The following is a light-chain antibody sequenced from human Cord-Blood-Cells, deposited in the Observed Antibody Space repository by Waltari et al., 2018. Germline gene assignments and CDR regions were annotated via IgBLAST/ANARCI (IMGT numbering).Light chain of an antibody. J-gene: IGLJ2*01. CDR3: SSYTSSSTVV. Sequence: QSALTQPASVSGSPGQSITISCTGTSSDVGGYNYVSWYQQHPGKAPTRMIYDVSNRTSGVSNRFSGSKSGNTASLTISGLQAEDEADYYCSSYTSSSTVVFGGGTKLTVL. CDR1: SSDVGGYNY. CDR2: DVS. V-gene: IGLV2-14*01.